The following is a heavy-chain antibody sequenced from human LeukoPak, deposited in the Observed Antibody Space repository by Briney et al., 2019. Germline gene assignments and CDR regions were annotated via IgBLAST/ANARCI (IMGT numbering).Heavy chain of an antibody. D-gene: IGHD2-15*01. CDR3: ARVPSFKLGYCSGGSCYPFDY. V-gene: IGHV1-2*06. J-gene: IGHJ4*01. Sequence: ASVKVSCXASGYTFTGYYMHWVRQAPGQGLEWMGRINPNSGGTNYAQKFQGRVTMTRDTSISTAYMELSRLRSDDTAVYYCARVPSFKLGYCSGGSCYPFDYWGQGTLVTVSS. CDR2: INPNSGGT. CDR1: GYTFTGYY.